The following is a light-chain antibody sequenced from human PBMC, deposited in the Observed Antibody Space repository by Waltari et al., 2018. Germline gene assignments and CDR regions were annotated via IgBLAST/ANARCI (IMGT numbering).Light chain of an antibody. CDR3: CSYAGADSLL. CDR2: DVT. CDR1: NNDVGAYQY. Sequence: SALTQPPSASGSLGQSVTISCTGTNNDVGAYQYVSWYQQYPGKAPKLLIYDVTKRPSGVSDRFSGSKSGRTASLTVSGLQPEDEAIYSCCSYAGADSLLFGGGTKLTVL. J-gene: IGLJ3*02. V-gene: IGLV2-8*01.